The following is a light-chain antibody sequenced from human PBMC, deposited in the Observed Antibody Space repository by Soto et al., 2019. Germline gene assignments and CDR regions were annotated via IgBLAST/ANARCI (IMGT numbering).Light chain of an antibody. CDR1: QSVSSN. V-gene: IGKV3-15*01. CDR3: LQYNNWPLT. CDR2: GAS. Sequence: EIVMTQSPATLSVSPGERATLSCRASQSVSSNLDWYQQKPGQAPRLLIYGASTRATGIPARFSGSGSGTEFTLTISSLQSEDFAVYYCLQYNNWPLTFGGGTKVEIK. J-gene: IGKJ4*01.